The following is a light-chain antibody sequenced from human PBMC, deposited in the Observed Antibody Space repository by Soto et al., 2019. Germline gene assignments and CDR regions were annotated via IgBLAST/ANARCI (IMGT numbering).Light chain of an antibody. Sequence: DIVMTQSPDSLAVSLGERATINCKSSQSVLYSSNNKNYLAWYQQKPGQPPKLLIYWASTRESGVPDRFSGSGSGTDFTLNISSLQAEDVAVYYCQQYYRFGGGTKVEIK. J-gene: IGKJ4*01. CDR3: QQYYR. CDR1: QSVLYSSNNKNY. CDR2: WAS. V-gene: IGKV4-1*01.